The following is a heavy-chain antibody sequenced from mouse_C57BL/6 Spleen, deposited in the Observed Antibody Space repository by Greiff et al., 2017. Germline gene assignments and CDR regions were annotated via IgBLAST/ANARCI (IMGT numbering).Heavy chain of an antibody. J-gene: IGHJ3*01. Sequence: QVQLQQPGAELVKPGASVKLSCKASGYTFTSYWMHWVKQRPGRGLEWIGRIDPNSGGTKYNEKFKSKATLTVDKPSSTAYRQLSSLTSEDSAVYYCARELVTTVVAPFAYWGQGTLVTVSA. V-gene: IGHV1-72*01. CDR1: GYTFTSYW. CDR2: IDPNSGGT. D-gene: IGHD1-1*01. CDR3: ARELVTTVVAPFAY.